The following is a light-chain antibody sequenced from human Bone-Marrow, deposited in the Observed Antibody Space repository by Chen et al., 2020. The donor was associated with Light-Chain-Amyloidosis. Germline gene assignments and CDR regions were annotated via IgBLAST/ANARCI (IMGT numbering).Light chain of an antibody. J-gene: IGLJ3*02. V-gene: IGLV2-23*02. CDR2: EVS. CDR1: SSDVGSYNV. Sequence: QSALTQPASVSGSPGQSITISCTGTSSDVGSYNVVSWYQQHPGKAPKLMISEVSKRPSGVSNRFSGSKSGNTASLTISGLQAEDEADYYCCSYAGGRANWVFGGGTKVTVL. CDR3: CSYAGGRANWV.